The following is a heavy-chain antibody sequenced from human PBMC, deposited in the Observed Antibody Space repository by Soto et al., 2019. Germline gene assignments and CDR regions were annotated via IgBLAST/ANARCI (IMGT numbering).Heavy chain of an antibody. CDR2: IDYSGGTT. J-gene: IGHJ4*02. CDR3: AKDATRTSGWYYFDY. D-gene: IGHD6-19*01. Sequence: PGGSLRLSCAASGFTFSILAMGWVRQAPGKGLEWVSVIDYSGGTTYYTDSVKGRFIISRDNSKKMLYLQMNSLRAEDTAVYYCAKDATRTSGWYYFDYWGQRALVTVSS. V-gene: IGHV3-23*01. CDR1: GFTFSILA.